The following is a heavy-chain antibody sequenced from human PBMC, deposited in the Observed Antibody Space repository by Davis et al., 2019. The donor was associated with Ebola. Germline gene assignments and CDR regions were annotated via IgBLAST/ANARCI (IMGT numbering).Heavy chain of an antibody. V-gene: IGHV3-21*01. J-gene: IGHJ4*02. CDR3: ARDYSPPDY. CDR2: ISVSSVYR. Sequence: GESLKISCAASGFTFSSYTMNWVRQAPGKGLEWVSSISVSSVYRYYADSVKGRFTISRDNAKNTLYLQMNSLRAEDTAVYYCARDYSPPDYWGQGTLVTVSS. D-gene: IGHD5-18*01. CDR1: GFTFSSYT.